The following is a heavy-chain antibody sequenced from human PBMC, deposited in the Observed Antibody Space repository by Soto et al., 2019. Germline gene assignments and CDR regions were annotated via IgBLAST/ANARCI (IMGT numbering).Heavy chain of an antibody. CDR1: GGTFSSYA. CDR3: ASLIADSRGWYRQERGWFDP. Sequence: QVQLVQSGAEVKKPGSSVKVSCKASGGTFSSYAISWVRQAPGQGLEWMGGIIPIFGTANYAQKCQGRVTITADESTSTAYMGLSSLSSEDTAVYYCASLIADSRGWYRQERGWFDPWGQGTLVTVSS. CDR2: IIPIFGTA. V-gene: IGHV1-69*12. J-gene: IGHJ5*02. D-gene: IGHD6-19*01.